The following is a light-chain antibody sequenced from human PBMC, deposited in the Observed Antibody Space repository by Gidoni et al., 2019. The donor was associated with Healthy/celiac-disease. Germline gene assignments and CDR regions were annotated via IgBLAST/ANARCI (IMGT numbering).Light chain of an antibody. CDR1: QSVSSN. CDR2: GAS. J-gene: IGKJ2*01. CDR3: QQYNNWPPQYT. Sequence: EIVLPQSPATLSVSPGERATLSCRASQSVSSNLAWYQQKPGQAPRLLSYGASTRATGIPARFSGSGSGTEFTLTISSLQSEDFAVYYCQQYNNWPPQYTFGQGTKLEIK. V-gene: IGKV3-15*01.